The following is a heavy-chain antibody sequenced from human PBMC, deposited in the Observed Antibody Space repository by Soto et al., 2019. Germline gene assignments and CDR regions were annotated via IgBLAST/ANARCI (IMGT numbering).Heavy chain of an antibody. CDR1: GYSFTSYW. CDR2: TDPSDSYT. D-gene: IGHD3-10*01. J-gene: IGHJ6*02. V-gene: IGHV5-10-1*01. CDR3: ARLDLYYSSFSYCGMDV. Sequence: GESLKISCKGSGYSFTSYWISWVRQMPGKGLEWMGRTDPSDSYTNYSPSFQGHVTISADKSISTAYLQWSSLKASDTAMYYCARLDLYYSSFSYCGMDVWGQGTTVTVSS.